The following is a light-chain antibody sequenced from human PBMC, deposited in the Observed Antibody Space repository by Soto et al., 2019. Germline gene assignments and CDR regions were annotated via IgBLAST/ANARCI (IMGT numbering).Light chain of an antibody. J-gene: IGKJ4*01. V-gene: IGKV1-9*01. CDR2: LAY. CDR3: QYLNSFPLT. Sequence: IQLTQSPSSLSASVGDRVTITCRASQGIRNYLAWYQQKPGKAPNLLIYLAYTLQGGVPSRFSGSGSATDFSLTISSLQPEDVATYYCQYLNSFPLTFGGGTKVELK. CDR1: QGIRNY.